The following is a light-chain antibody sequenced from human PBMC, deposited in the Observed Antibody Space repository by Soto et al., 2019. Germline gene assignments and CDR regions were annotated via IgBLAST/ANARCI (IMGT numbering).Light chain of an antibody. V-gene: IGLV2-11*01. CDR1: SSDVGGHNY. CDR2: DVR. CDR3: CSYAGRYTYV. J-gene: IGLJ1*01. Sequence: QSALTQPRSVSGSPGQSVTISCTGTSSDVGGHNYVSWYQQHPGKAPKLMIYDVRKRPSGVPDRFSGSKSDNTASLTISGLQAEDEADYYCCSYAGRYTYVFGTGTKLTVL.